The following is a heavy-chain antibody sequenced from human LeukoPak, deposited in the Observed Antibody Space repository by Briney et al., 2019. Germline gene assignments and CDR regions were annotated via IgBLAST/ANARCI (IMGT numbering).Heavy chain of an antibody. D-gene: IGHD3-3*01. J-gene: IGHJ5*02. Sequence: PSETLSLTCAVYGGSFSGYYWSWIRQPPGKGVEWVGEINHSGSTNYNPSLKSRVTISVDTSKNQFSLKLSSVTAADTAVYYCARGTFWSGYAAFDPWGQGTLVTVSS. CDR1: GGSFSGYY. CDR3: ARGTFWSGYAAFDP. CDR2: INHSGST. V-gene: IGHV4-34*01.